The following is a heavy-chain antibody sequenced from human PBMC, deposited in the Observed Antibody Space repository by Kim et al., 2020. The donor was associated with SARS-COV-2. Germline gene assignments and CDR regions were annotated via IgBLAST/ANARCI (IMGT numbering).Heavy chain of an antibody. CDR3: GRDYSD. V-gene: IGHV3-7*01. Sequence: GGSLRLSCAASGFTFSSYWMSWVRQAPGKGLEWVANIKEDGSEKYYVDSVKGRFTISRDNAKNSLFLQMNSLRAEDAALYYCGRDYSDCGQGTLVTVSS. J-gene: IGHJ4*02. CDR1: GFTFSSYW. CDR2: IKEDGSEK. D-gene: IGHD6-13*01.